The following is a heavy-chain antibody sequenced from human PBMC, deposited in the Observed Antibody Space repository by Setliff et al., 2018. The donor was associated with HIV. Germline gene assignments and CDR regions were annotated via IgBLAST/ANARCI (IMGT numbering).Heavy chain of an antibody. V-gene: IGHV3-21*01. D-gene: IGHD2-15*01. CDR2: ISSSSSYI. Sequence: PGGSLRLSCAASGFTFSSYSMNWVRQAPGKGLEWVSSISSSSSYIYYADSVKGRFTISRDNAKNSLYPQMNSLRAEDTAVYYCARSHRNWFCSGGSCYSLAAFDIWGQGTMVTVSS. CDR3: ARSHRNWFCSGGSCYSLAAFDI. J-gene: IGHJ3*02. CDR1: GFTFSSYS.